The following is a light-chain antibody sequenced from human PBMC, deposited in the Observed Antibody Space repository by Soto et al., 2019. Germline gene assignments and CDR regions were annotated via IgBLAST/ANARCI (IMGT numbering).Light chain of an antibody. J-gene: IGLJ1*01. CDR1: SSDLGTYNF. CDR3: CSYVGSYTSYV. CDR2: DVT. V-gene: IGLV2-11*01. Sequence: QSALTQPRSVSGTPGQSVSISCTGTSSDLGTYNFVSWYQQHPGKAPKFMIYDVTKRPSGVPDRFSGSKSGNTASLTISGLQAEDEADYYCCSYVGSYTSYVFGTGTKVTVL.